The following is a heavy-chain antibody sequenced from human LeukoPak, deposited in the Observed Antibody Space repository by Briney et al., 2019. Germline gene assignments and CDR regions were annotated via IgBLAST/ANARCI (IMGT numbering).Heavy chain of an antibody. CDR3: AREGSPDAFDI. CDR1: GGSFSGYY. J-gene: IGHJ3*02. V-gene: IGHV4-34*01. D-gene: IGHD1-26*01. CDR2: INHSGST. Sequence: SETLSLTCAVYGGSFSGYYWSWIRQPPGKGLEWIGEINHSGSTNYNPSLKSRVTISVDTSKNQFSLKLSSVTAADTAVYYCAREGSPDAFDIWGQGQWSPSLQ.